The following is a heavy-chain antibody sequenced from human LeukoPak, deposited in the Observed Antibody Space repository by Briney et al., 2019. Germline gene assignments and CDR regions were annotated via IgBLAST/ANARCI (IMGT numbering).Heavy chain of an antibody. CDR1: GLNFSSYA. D-gene: IGHD3-10*01. Sequence: GGSLRLSCAASGLNFSSYAMSWVRQAPGKGLEWVSAISGSGGSTYYADSVKGRFTISRGNSKNTLYLQMNSLRAEDTAVYYCAKTAAGMQGAWGQGTLVTVSS. CDR3: AKTAAGMQGA. V-gene: IGHV3-23*01. CDR2: ISGSGGST. J-gene: IGHJ5*02.